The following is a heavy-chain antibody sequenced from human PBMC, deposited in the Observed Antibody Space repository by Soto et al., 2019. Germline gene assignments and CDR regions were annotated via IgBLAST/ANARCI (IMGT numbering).Heavy chain of an antibody. CDR1: GSSITNNYY. D-gene: IGHD1-1*01. CDR3: ARMSVEMATTYYFDF. V-gene: IGHV4-38-2*01. Sequence: SETLSLTCAVSGSSITNNYYWAWVRQPPGKGLECIGSIHHSGSTYYNPSLETRVTTSIDTSKNQFSLELSSVTAADTAVYYCARMSVEMATTYYFDFWGQGTLVTVSS. CDR2: IHHSGST. J-gene: IGHJ4*02.